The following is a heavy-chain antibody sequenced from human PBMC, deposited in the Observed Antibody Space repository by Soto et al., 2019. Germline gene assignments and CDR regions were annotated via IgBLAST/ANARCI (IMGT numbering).Heavy chain of an antibody. CDR1: GYTFTSYG. V-gene: IGHV1-18*01. CDR2: ISAYNGNT. CDR3: ARVDIVVVPAASNYMDV. D-gene: IGHD2-2*03. J-gene: IGHJ6*03. Sequence: ASVKVSCKASGYTFTSYGISWARQAPGQGLEWMGWISAYNGNTNYAQKLQGRVTMTTDTSTSTAYMELRSLRSDDTAVYYCARVDIVVVPAASNYMDVWGKGTTVTVSS.